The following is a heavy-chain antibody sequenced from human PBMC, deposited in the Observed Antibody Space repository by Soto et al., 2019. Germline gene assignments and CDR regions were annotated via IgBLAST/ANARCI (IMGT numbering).Heavy chain of an antibody. CDR1: AGSISRDY. Sequence: SETLSLTCTVSAGSISRDYWSWIRQPAGKGLEWIGRIHTSGSTNYNPSLKSRVTMSIDTSKNQFSLKLSSVTAADTAVYYCAKVSGYHXDSSSYLYYYYGMDVWGQGTTVTVSS. D-gene: IGHD3-22*01. CDR3: AKVSGYHXDSSSYLYYYYGMDV. V-gene: IGHV4-4*07. CDR2: IHTSGST. J-gene: IGHJ6*02.